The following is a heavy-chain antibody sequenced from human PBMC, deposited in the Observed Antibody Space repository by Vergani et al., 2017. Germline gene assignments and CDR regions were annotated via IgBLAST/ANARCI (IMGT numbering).Heavy chain of an antibody. D-gene: IGHD3-22*01. J-gene: IGHJ4*02. V-gene: IGHV1-8*01. CDR3: AGLLPYYYDSSGYSGDDY. CDR2: MNPNSGNT. Sequence: QVQLVQSGAEVKKPGASVKVSCKASGYTFTSYDINWVRQATGQGLEWMGWMNPNSGNTGYAQKFQGRVTMTRNTCIRTAYMELSSLRSEDTPVYYCAGLLPYYYDSSGYSGDDYWGQGTLVTVSS. CDR1: GYTFTSYD.